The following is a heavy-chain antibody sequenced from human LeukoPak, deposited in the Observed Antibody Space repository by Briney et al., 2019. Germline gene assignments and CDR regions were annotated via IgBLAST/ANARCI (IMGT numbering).Heavy chain of an antibody. V-gene: IGHV1-18*01. D-gene: IGHD6-19*01. Sequence: ASVKVSCKASGYTFTSYGISWVRQAPGQGLEWMGWISAYNGNTNYAQKLRGRVTMTTDTSTSAAYMELRSLRSDDTAVYYCARGSGQWLVGYNWFDPWGQGTLVTVSS. CDR3: ARGSGQWLVGYNWFDP. J-gene: IGHJ5*02. CDR1: GYTFTSYG. CDR2: ISAYNGNT.